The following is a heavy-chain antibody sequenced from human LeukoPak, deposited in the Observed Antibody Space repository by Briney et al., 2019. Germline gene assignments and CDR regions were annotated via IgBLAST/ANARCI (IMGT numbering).Heavy chain of an antibody. CDR3: ARDMTGKRGYFDY. D-gene: IGHD1-20*01. Sequence: ASVKVSCKASGYTFTTYYMHWVRQAPGQGLEWMGLINPNGGGTGYAQKFQGGVTMTRDTSTSTIYMELSSLKSEDTAVYYCARDMTGKRGYFDYWGQGTLVTVSS. CDR2: INPNGGGT. V-gene: IGHV1-46*01. CDR1: GYTFTTYY. J-gene: IGHJ4*02.